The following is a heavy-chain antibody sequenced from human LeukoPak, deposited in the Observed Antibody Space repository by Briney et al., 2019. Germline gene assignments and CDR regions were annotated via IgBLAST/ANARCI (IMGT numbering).Heavy chain of an antibody. CDR3: ARALPGYYYGSGYYRGRGGYYYYDLDV. Sequence: PSETLSLTCTVSGYSVSGGYYWGWIRQPPGKGLEWIGSMYHSGDTYYNPSLKSRVTISVDTSKNEFSLKLSSVTAADTALYYCARALPGYYYGSGYYRGRGGYYYYDLDVWGQGTTVTVSS. CDR1: GYSVSGGYY. J-gene: IGHJ6*02. CDR2: MYHSGDT. D-gene: IGHD3-10*01. V-gene: IGHV4-38-2*02.